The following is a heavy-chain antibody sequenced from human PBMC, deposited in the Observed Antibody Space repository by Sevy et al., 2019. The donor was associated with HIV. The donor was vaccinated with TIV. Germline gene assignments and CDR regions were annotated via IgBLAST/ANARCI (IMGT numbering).Heavy chain of an antibody. CDR1: GYNFNIYT. J-gene: IGHJ6*02. CDR2: ISPYDGDT. V-gene: IGHV1-18*01. CDR3: TRDTWELLTGIAYYYSGMDV. Sequence: ASVKVSCQSSGYNFNIYTIHWVRQARGQGLEWVGRISPYDGDTDYAHNFHGRVSLTMDTSTSTAYLGLTSLRSGDTAVYFCTRDTWELLTGIAYYYSGMDVWGQGTTVTVSS. D-gene: IGHD1-26*01.